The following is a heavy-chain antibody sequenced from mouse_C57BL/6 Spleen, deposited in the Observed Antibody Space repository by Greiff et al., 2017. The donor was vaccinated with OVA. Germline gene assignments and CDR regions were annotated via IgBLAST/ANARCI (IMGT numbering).Heavy chain of an antibody. V-gene: IGHV5-4*01. CDR3: ARDDGYYAWFAY. Sequence: EVKLVESGGGLVKPGGSLELSCAASGFTFSSYAMSWVRQTPEKRLEWVATISDGGSYTYYPDNVKGRFTISRDNAKNNLYLQMSHLKSEDTAMYYCARDDGYYAWFAYWGQGTLVTVSA. CDR1: GFTFSSYA. D-gene: IGHD2-3*01. CDR2: ISDGGSYT. J-gene: IGHJ3*01.